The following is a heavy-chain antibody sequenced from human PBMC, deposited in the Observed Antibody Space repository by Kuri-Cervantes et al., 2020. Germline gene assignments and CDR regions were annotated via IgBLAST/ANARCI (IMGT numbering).Heavy chain of an antibody. V-gene: IGHV3-7*01. CDR1: GFTFSSYA. CDR3: ARARGYCSGGSCFPPDY. Sequence: GESLKISCAASGFTFSSYAMSWVRQAPGKGPEWVANIKQDESEKYLVDSVRGRFAISRDNAKNSLYLQMNSRRAEDTAVYYCARARGYCSGGSCFPPDYWGQGTLVTVSS. J-gene: IGHJ4*02. D-gene: IGHD2-15*01. CDR2: IKQDESEK.